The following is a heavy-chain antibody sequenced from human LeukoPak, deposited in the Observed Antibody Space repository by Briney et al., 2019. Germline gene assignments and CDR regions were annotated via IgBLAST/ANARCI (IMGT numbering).Heavy chain of an antibody. CDR3: AREKAYSSGRYNWFDP. CDR1: GGSISSYY. D-gene: IGHD6-19*01. V-gene: IGHV4-59*01. Sequence: SETLSLTCTVSGGSISSYYWSWIRQPPGKGLEWIGYIYYSGSTNYNPSLKSRVTISVDTPKNQFSLKLSSVTAADTAVYYCAREKAYSSGRYNWFDPWGQGTLVTVSS. J-gene: IGHJ5*02. CDR2: IYYSGST.